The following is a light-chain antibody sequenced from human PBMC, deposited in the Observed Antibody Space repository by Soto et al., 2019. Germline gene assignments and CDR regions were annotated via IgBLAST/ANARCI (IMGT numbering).Light chain of an antibody. Sequence: EIVLTQSPGTLSLSPGERATLSCRASQSVNSDYLAWYQQKPGQGPRVLMYGASNRATSIPDRFSGSGSGTDVTLTISRLEPEDFAVYYCQQYDHSPRTFGQGPMVEIK. CDR3: QQYDHSPRT. J-gene: IGKJ1*01. CDR1: QSVNSDY. V-gene: IGKV3-20*01. CDR2: GAS.